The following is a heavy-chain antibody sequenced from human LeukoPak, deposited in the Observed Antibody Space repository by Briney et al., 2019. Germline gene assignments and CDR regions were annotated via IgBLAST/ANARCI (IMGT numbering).Heavy chain of an antibody. D-gene: IGHD3-9*01. J-gene: IGHJ4*02. CDR1: DFSLSTPGMG. Sequence: SGPTLVKPTQTLTLTCTFSDFSLSTPGMGVGWNRQPPGKALEWLAFIYYNDDKRYSPSLRSRLTITRDTSKNQVVLAMTNMDPVDTATYYCAHLVVTIDWRSYFDYWGQGALVTVSS. V-gene: IGHV2-5*01. CDR2: IYYNDDK. CDR3: AHLVVTIDWRSYFDY.